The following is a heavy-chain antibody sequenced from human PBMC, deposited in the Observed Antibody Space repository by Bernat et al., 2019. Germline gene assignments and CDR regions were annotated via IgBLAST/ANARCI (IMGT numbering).Heavy chain of an antibody. J-gene: IGHJ6*02. CDR1: GYTFTGYY. V-gene: IGHV1-2*04. D-gene: IGHD5-18*01. Sequence: QVQLVQSGAEVKKPGASVKVSCKASGYTFTGYYMHWVRQAPGQGLEWMGWINPNSGGTNYAQKFKGWVTMTRDTSISTAYMELSRMRSDDTAVYYCARANPIQLWSYYYYYYDMDVWGQGTTVTVSS. CDR3: ARANPIQLWSYYYYYYDMDV. CDR2: INPNSGGT.